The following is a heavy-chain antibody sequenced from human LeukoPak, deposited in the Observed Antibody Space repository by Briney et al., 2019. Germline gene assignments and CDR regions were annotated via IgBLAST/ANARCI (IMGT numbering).Heavy chain of an antibody. Sequence: SETLSLTCAVYGGSFSGYYWSWIRQPPGKGLEWIGEIKHSGSTNYNPSLKSRVTISVDTSKNQFSLKLSSVTAADTAVYYCASLRPYSGSYYEHFDYWGQGTLVTVSS. CDR2: IKHSGST. CDR1: GGSFSGYY. CDR3: ASLRPYSGSYYEHFDY. J-gene: IGHJ4*02. V-gene: IGHV4-34*01. D-gene: IGHD1-26*01.